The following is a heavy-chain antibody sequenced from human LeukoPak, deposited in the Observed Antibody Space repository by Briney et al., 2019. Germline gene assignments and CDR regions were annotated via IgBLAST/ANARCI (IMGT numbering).Heavy chain of an antibody. CDR3: AKALLSSAARYFDS. J-gene: IGHJ4*02. Sequence: PGGSLRLSCAASGFDFSSYAMTWVRQAPGKGLEWLSTISGTGGFTYYADSVQGRFTISRDNSKNTLDLQMRSLRAEDTALYYCAKALLSSAARYFDSWGQGTLVTVS. CDR2: ISGTGGFT. CDR1: GFDFSSYA. V-gene: IGHV3-23*01. D-gene: IGHD6-6*01.